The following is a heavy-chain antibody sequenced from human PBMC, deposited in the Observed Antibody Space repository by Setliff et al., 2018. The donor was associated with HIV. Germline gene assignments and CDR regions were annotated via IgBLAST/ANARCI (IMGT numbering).Heavy chain of an antibody. CDR1: GYTYTDSR. CDR2: IDSFKGNT. CDR3: ARYRDSSDPGIYYMDV. D-gene: IGHD3-22*01. J-gene: IGHJ6*03. Sequence: GASVKVSCKTSGYTYTDSRITWVRQAPGQGLEWMGWIDSFKGNTKYAQKFQGRVTMITDTSTNTAYMELKSLRSDDTAVYYCARYRDSSDPGIYYMDVWGKGTTVTVSS. V-gene: IGHV1-18*01.